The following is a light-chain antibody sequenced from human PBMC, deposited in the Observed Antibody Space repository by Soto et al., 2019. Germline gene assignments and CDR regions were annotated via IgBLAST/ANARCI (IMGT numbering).Light chain of an antibody. CDR2: DTS. Sequence: EIVMTQSPATLSVSPGEGATLSCRASQGIGDTLAWYQQKPGQTPRLLIYDTSIRATGVPSRFSGGGSGTEFNLTISSLQSEDFAVYYCQQYKNWPQWTFGQGTKVDI. V-gene: IGKV3-15*01. CDR1: QGIGDT. CDR3: QQYKNWPQWT. J-gene: IGKJ1*01.